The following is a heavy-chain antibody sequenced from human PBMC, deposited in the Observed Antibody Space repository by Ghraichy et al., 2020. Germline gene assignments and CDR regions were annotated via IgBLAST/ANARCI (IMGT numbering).Heavy chain of an antibody. J-gene: IGHJ6*02. CDR1: GGSISSYY. CDR2: ISYSGST. CDR3: ARDSGEYHYYYGMDV. V-gene: IGHV4-59*12. D-gene: IGHD2-15*01. Sequence: SQTLSLTCTVSGGSISSYYWSWIRQPPGKGLEWIGYISYSGSTNYNPSLKSRVTISVDTSKNQFSLKMSSVTAADTAMYYCARDSGEYHYYYGMDVWGQGTTVTVSS.